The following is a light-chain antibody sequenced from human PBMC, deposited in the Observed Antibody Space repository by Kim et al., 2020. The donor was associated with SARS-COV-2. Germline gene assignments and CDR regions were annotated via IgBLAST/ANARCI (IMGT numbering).Light chain of an antibody. CDR2: QTS. J-gene: IGKJ2*01. V-gene: IGKV3-20*01. Sequence: IVLTQSPGTLSLSPGERATLSCRASQTVYKGYLAWYQQRPGQTPRLLLYQTSNRATGIPDRFSGSGSGTDFTLTISRLEPEDFAVYYGQQYGSLPPYTFGQGTKLEI. CDR3: QQYGSLPPYT. CDR1: QTVYKGY.